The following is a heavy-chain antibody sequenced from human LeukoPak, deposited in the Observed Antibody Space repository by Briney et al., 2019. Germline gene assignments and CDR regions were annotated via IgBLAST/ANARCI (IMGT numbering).Heavy chain of an antibody. CDR2: IKHDGSDK. J-gene: IGHJ4*02. CDR3: ARGPRMAITYFDY. Sequence: QPGGSLRLSCAASGFTFSSHWMGWVRQAPGKGLEWVASIKHDGSDKYYVDSVKGRFTISRDNAKNSLYLLMNSQRAEDTALHYCARGPRMAITYFDYWGQGVLVTVSS. D-gene: IGHD3-22*01. CDR1: GFTFSSHW. V-gene: IGHV3-7*01.